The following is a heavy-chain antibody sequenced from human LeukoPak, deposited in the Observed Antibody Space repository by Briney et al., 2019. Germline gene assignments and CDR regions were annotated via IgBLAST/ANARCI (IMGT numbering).Heavy chain of an antibody. V-gene: IGHV3-53*01. CDR3: AKGSAMAYYFDY. CDR2: IYSGGST. Sequence: PGGSLRLSCAASGFTVSSNYMSWVRQAPGKGLEWVSVIYSGGSTYYADSVEGRFTISRDNSKNTLYLQMNSLRAEDTAVYYCAKGSAMAYYFDYWGQGTLVTVSS. D-gene: IGHD5-18*01. J-gene: IGHJ4*02. CDR1: GFTVSSNY.